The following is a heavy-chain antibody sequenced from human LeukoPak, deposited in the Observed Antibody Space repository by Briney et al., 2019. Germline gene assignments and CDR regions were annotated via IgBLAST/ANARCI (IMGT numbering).Heavy chain of an antibody. D-gene: IGHD3-22*01. V-gene: IGHV3-23*01. CDR3: AKGPTYYYDSSGYLED. CDR1: GFTSSSYA. CDR2: ISGSGGTT. Sequence: GGSLRLSCAASGFTSSSYAMSWVRQAPGKGLEWVSAISGSGGTTNYADSVKGRFTISRDNSKNTLHLQMNSLGAEDTAVYYCAKGPTYYYDSSGYLEDWGRGTLVTVSS. J-gene: IGHJ4*02.